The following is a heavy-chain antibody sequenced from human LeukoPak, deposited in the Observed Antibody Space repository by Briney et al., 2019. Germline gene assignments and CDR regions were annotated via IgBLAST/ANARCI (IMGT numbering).Heavy chain of an antibody. CDR2: INHVGST. D-gene: IGHD3-10*01. CDR3: ARGRNDQITMIRGPNHYFGLDV. J-gene: IGHJ6*02. Sequence: SETLSLTCAVYGGSFSGYYWTWIRQPPGKGLEWIGEINHVGSTKYNPSLKSRATMSVDPSKNQFSLKLSAVTAADTAFYYCARGRNDQITMIRGPNHYFGLDVWGQGTTVTVSS. CDR1: GGSFSGYY. V-gene: IGHV4-34*01.